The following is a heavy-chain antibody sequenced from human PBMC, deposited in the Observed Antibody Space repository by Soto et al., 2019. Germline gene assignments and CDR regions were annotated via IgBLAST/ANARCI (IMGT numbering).Heavy chain of an antibody. CDR3: ANRAVPAAVYYFDY. Sequence: GGSLRLSCAASGFTFSKYAMHWVRQAPGKGLEWVAVIWYDGSTMYYADSVKGRFTISRDNTKNTLYLQMNSLRAEDTAVYYCANRAVPAAVYYFDYWGQGTLVTVSS. J-gene: IGHJ4*02. CDR1: GFTFSKYA. D-gene: IGHD2-2*01. CDR2: IWYDGSTM. V-gene: IGHV3-33*06.